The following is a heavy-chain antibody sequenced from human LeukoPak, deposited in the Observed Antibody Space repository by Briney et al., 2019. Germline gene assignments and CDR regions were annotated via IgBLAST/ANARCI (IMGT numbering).Heavy chain of an antibody. CDR1: GGSISSGDYY. J-gene: IGHJ4*02. CDR2: IYYSGST. D-gene: IGHD5-18*01. V-gene: IGHV4-30-4*01. CDR3: GGYSWEPNYYFDY. Sequence: SETLSLTCTVSGGSISSGDYYWSWIRQPPGKGLEWIGYIYYSGSTYYNPSLKSRVTISVDTSKNQFSLKLSSVTAADTAVYYCGGYSWEPNYYFDYWGQGTLVTVSS.